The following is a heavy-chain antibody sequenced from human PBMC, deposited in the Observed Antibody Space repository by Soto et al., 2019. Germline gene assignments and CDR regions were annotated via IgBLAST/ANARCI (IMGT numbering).Heavy chain of an antibody. Sequence: GESLKISCKGSGYSFTSYWIGWVRQMPGKGLEWMGIIYPGDSDTRYGPSFQGQVTISADKSISTAYLQWSSLKASDTAMYYCAKLYDSSGYYRAEYFQHWGQGTLVTVSS. V-gene: IGHV5-51*01. J-gene: IGHJ1*01. D-gene: IGHD3-22*01. CDR3: AKLYDSSGYYRAEYFQH. CDR1: GYSFTSYW. CDR2: IYPGDSDT.